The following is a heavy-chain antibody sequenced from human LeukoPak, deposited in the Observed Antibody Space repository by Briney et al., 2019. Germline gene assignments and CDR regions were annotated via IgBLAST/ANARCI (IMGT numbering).Heavy chain of an antibody. V-gene: IGHV3-23*01. CDR3: AKGHRAVAGAFDI. D-gene: IGHD6-19*01. CDR1: GFTFSDYY. CDR2: ISGSGGSA. Sequence: GGSLRLSCAASGFTFSDYYMSWIRQAPGKGLEWVSAISGSGGSAYYADSVKGRFTISRDNSKNTLYLQMNSLRAEDTAVYYCAKGHRAVAGAFDIWGQGTMATVSS. J-gene: IGHJ3*02.